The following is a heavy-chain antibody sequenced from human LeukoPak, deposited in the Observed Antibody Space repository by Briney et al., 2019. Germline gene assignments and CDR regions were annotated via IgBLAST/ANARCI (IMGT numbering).Heavy chain of an antibody. CDR3: ARGGDGYNFGY. CDR1: SYSIPGVYY. CDR2: IYTSGST. Sequence: SETLSLTCSVSSYSIPGVYYWSWIRQPAGKGLEWIGRIYTSGSTNYNPSLKSRVTISVDTSKNQFSLKLSSVTAADTAVYYCARGGDGYNFGYWGQGTLVTVSS. J-gene: IGHJ4*02. V-gene: IGHV4-61*02. D-gene: IGHD5-24*01.